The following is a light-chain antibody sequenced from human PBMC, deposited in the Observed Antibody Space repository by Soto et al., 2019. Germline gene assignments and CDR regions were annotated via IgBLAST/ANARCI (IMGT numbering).Light chain of an antibody. CDR3: AAWDDSLNGVV. V-gene: IGLV1-44*01. Sequence: QSALTQPPSASGTPGQRVTISCSGSSSNIGSNTVNWYQQLPGTAPELLIYSNNQRPSGVPDRFSGSKSGTSASLAISGLQSEGEADYYCAAWDDSLNGVVFGGGTKVTVL. J-gene: IGLJ2*01. CDR1: SSNIGSNT. CDR2: SNN.